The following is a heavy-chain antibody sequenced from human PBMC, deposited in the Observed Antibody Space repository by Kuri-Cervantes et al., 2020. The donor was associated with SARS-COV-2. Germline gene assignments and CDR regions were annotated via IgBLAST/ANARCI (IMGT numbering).Heavy chain of an antibody. CDR1: GFTFSSYE. CDR3: AREGYYEPTDMDV. J-gene: IGHJ6*02. V-gene: IGHV3-48*03. Sequence: GGSLRLSCAASGFTFSSYEMNWVRQAPGKGLEWVSYISSSGSTIYYADSVKGRFTISRDNAKNSLYLQMNSLRAEDTAVYYCAREGYYEPTDMDVWGQGTTVNVSS. CDR2: ISSSGSTI. D-gene: IGHD3-22*01.